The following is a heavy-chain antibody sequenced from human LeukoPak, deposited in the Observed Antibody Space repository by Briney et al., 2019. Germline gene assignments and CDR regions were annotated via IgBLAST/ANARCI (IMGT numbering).Heavy chain of an antibody. CDR1: GFTFSGFA. CDR3: AKMKGHPLPKYYMDV. D-gene: IGHD1-26*01. CDR2: ISGSGANT. Sequence: GGSLRLSCAASGFTFSGFAMSWVRRPPGKGLEWVSGISGSGANTLYADSVKGRFTISRDNSKNTLYLEMNSLRAEDTAIYYCAKMKGHPLPKYYMDVWGQGTTVTVSS. V-gene: IGHV3-23*01. J-gene: IGHJ6*01.